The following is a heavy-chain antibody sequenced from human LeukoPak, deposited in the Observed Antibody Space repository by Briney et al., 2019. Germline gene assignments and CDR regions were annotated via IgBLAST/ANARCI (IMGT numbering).Heavy chain of an antibody. V-gene: IGHV4-39*07. CDR1: GGSIRSGDHH. J-gene: IGHJ6*03. D-gene: IGHD2-15*01. CDR3: ARDLGGYPFFMDV. Sequence: KSSETLSLTCSVSGGSIRSGDHHWAWVRQPPGKGLEFIGSLDESGRPYYNRPLKSRVSISGDKSGKQFSLNLTSVTAADTAVYFCARDLGGYPFFMDVWGRGTTVIVSS. CDR2: LDESGRP.